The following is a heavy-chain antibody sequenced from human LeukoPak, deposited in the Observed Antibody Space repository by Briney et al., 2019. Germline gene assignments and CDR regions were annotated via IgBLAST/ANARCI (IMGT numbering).Heavy chain of an antibody. J-gene: IGHJ4*02. CDR3: VGMSDSHDY. V-gene: IGHV3-9*01. D-gene: IGHD1-14*01. CDR1: VFTFDDYS. CDR2: ISWNSGSI. Sequence: GGSLRLSCAASVFTFDDYSMHWVRQAPGKGLEWVSGISWNSGSIGYADSAKGRFTISRDNAKNSLYLQMNSLRAEDTALYYCVGMSDSHDYWGQGTLVTVSS.